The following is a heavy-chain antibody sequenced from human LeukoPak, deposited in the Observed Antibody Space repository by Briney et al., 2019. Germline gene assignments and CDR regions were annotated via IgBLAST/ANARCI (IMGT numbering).Heavy chain of an antibody. V-gene: IGHV3-9*01. CDR3: AKGIVVVTDGMDV. D-gene: IGHD2-21*02. CDR2: ISWNSGSI. CDR1: GFTFDDYA. J-gene: IGHJ6*02. Sequence: GRPLRLSCAASGFTFDDYAMHWVRQAPGKGLEWVSGISWNSGSIGYADSVKGRFTISRDNAKNSLYLQMNSLRAEDTALYYCAKGIVVVTDGMDVWGQGTTVTVSS.